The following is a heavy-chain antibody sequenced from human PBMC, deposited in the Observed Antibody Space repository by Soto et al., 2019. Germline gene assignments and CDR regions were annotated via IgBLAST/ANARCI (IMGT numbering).Heavy chain of an antibody. J-gene: IGHJ6*02. D-gene: IGHD2-21*01. V-gene: IGHV1-18*01. CDR2: ISAYNGNT. CDR1: GYTFTSYG. CDR3: ARNELIPYYYGMDV. Sequence: ASVKVSCTASGYTFTSYGISWVRQAPGQGLEWMGWISAYNGNTNYAQKLQGRVTMTTDTSTSTAYMELRSLRSDDTAVYYCARNELIPYYYGMDVWGQGTTVTVSS.